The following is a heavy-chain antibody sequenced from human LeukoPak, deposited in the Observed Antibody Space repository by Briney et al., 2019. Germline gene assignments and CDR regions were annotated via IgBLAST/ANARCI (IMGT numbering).Heavy chain of an antibody. CDR3: VRQGGYSHGSVLGH. Sequence: SETLSLTCTVSGGSVSSSNYYWGWIRQPPGKGLEWIGSTYYRGSTEYNPSLKSRVTISVDTSKNQFSLKLSSVAAADTAVYYCVRQGGYSHGSVLGHWGQGTLVTVSS. CDR1: GGSVSSSNYY. J-gene: IGHJ4*02. CDR2: TYYRGST. V-gene: IGHV4-39*01. D-gene: IGHD5-18*01.